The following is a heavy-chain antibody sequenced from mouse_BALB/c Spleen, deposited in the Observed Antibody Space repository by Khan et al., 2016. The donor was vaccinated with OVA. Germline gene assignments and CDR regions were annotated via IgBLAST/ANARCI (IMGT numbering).Heavy chain of an antibody. CDR1: GFTFSNYA. V-gene: IGHV5-6-5*01. D-gene: IGHD1-1*01. Sequence: EVKLVESGGGLVKPGGSLKLSCAASGFTFSNYAMSWVRQSPEKRLEWVASISSGDSTYYPDSVKGRFTISRDNARNILCLQMSSLRSEDTAMYYCARDYVFAYWGQGTLVTVSA. CDR2: ISSGDST. CDR3: ARDYVFAY. J-gene: IGHJ3*01.